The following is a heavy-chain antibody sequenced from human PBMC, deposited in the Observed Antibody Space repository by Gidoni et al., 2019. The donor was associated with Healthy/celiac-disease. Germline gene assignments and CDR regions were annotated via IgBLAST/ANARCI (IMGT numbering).Heavy chain of an antibody. CDR1: GFTFSSYA. J-gene: IGHJ4*02. Sequence: EVQLVESGGGLVQPGGSLRLSCSASGFTFSSYAMHWVRQAPGKGLEYVSAISSNGGSTYYADSVKGRFTISRDNSKNTLYLQMSSLRAEDTAVYYCVKDTVMVITGVHFDYWGQGTLVTVSS. D-gene: IGHD3-22*01. V-gene: IGHV3-64D*09. CDR2: ISSNGGST. CDR3: VKDTVMVITGVHFDY.